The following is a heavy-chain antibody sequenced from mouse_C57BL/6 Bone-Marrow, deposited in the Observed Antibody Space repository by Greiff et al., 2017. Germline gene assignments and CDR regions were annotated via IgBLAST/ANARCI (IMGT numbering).Heavy chain of an antibody. Sequence: QVQLQQSGAELVRPGTSVKMSCKASGYTFTNYWIGWAKQRPGHGLEWIGDIYPGGGYTNYNEKFKGKATLTADKSSSTAYMQFSSLTSEDSAIYYWARYYYGSSYAMDYWGQGTSVTVSS. V-gene: IGHV1-63*01. CDR3: ARYYYGSSYAMDY. CDR2: IYPGGGYT. CDR1: GYTFTNYW. D-gene: IGHD1-1*01. J-gene: IGHJ4*01.